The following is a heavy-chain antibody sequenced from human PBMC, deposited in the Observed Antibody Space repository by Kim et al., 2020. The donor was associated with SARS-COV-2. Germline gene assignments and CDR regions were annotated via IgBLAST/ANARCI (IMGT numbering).Heavy chain of an antibody. CDR3: VRYGRNYGAVH. CDR1: GFTFSDYA. V-gene: IGHV3-64D*06. D-gene: IGHD3-10*01. J-gene: IGHJ4*02. Sequence: GGSLRLSCSASGFTFSDYAMHWVRQAPGKGLQYVSAITRDGDGSFYADSVKDRFSIFRDNSKNTLFLQMSGLRIEDTATYYCVRYGRNYGAVHWGQVNLVRVS. CDR2: ITRDGDGS.